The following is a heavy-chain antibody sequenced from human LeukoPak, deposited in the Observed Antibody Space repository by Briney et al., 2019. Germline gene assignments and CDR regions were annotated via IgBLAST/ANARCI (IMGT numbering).Heavy chain of an antibody. D-gene: IGHD2-15*01. Sequence: SETLSLTCTVSGVSISSSNSYWGWIRQPPGKGLEWIGSIYYSGNTYYNASLKSQVSISIDTSKNQFSLKLSSVTAADTAVYYCARGGIVVVAAIGLLRGGAIDYWGQGTLVTVSS. J-gene: IGHJ4*02. V-gene: IGHV4-39*01. CDR3: ARGGIVVVAAIGLLRGGAIDY. CDR1: GVSISSSNSY. CDR2: IYYSGNT.